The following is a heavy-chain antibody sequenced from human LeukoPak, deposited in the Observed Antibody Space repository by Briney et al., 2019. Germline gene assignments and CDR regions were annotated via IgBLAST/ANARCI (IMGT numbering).Heavy chain of an antibody. Sequence: SETLSLTCAVYGGSFSGYYWSWIRQPPGKGLEWIGEINHSGSTNYNPSLKSRVTISVDTSKNQFSLKLSSVTAADTAVYYCARRLYPPPFQIDYWGQGTPVTVSS. V-gene: IGHV4-34*01. CDR3: ARRLYPPPFQIDY. CDR1: GGSFSGYY. J-gene: IGHJ4*02. CDR2: INHSGST. D-gene: IGHD2-21*01.